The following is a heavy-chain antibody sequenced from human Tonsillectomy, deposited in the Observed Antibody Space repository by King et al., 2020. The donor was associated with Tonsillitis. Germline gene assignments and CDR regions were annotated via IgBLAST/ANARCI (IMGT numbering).Heavy chain of an antibody. D-gene: IGHD2-15*01. Sequence: VQLVESGAEVKKPGSSVKVSCKASGGTFRSYAISWVRQAPGQGLEWMGGIIPLFGTTNYAQKFQGRVTITADESTSTAYMDLSSLRSEDTAVYYCARVAATLYYYYYGMDVWGQGTTVTVSS. V-gene: IGHV1-69*01. CDR2: IIPLFGTT. J-gene: IGHJ6*02. CDR3: ARVAATLYYYYYGMDV. CDR1: GGTFRSYA.